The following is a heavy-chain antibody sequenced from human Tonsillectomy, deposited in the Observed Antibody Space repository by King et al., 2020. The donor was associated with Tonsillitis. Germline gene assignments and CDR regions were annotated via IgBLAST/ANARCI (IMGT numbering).Heavy chain of an antibody. V-gene: IGHV4-59*12. J-gene: IGHJ2*01. Sequence: LQLQESGPGLVKPSETLSLTCTVSGGSISTYYWSWIRQPPGKGLEWIGSGSTNYNPSLKSRVTMSLDTSKNQFSLKLTSVTAADTAVYYCARVSRRYCSTVSCHGRWHFDLWGRGSLVTVSS. CDR2: GST. CDR1: GGSISTYY. D-gene: IGHD2-15*01. CDR3: ARVSRRYCSTVSCHGRWHFDL.